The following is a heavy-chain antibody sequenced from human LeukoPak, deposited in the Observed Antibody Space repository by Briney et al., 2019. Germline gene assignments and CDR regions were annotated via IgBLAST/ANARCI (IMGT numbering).Heavy chain of an antibody. CDR3: ARVRVEYYDFWSGNTIAYFDY. Sequence: ASVKVSCKASGYTFTSYYMHWVRQAPGQGLEWMGIINPSGGSTSYAQKFQGRVTITTDESTSTAYMELSSLRSEDTAVYYCARVRVEYYDFWSGNTIAYFDYWGQGTLVTVSS. J-gene: IGHJ4*02. CDR1: GYTFTSYY. D-gene: IGHD3-3*01. V-gene: IGHV1-46*01. CDR2: INPSGGST.